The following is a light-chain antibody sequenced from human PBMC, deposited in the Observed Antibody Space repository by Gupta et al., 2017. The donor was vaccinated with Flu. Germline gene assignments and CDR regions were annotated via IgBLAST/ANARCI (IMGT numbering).Light chain of an antibody. CDR3: LLSYDGADRV. V-gene: IGLV7-43*01. J-gene: IGLJ1*01. Sequence: QTAVTQSPALTVSPAGTVTLTCASRTGAVTGDYQPHWLQQKPGQEPMALMYSASNSHSWNPARGSGSLLGGKNGLHISGAQPEDEADEYCLLSYDGADRVFGTGTRVTVL. CDR1: TGAVTGDYQ. CDR2: SAS.